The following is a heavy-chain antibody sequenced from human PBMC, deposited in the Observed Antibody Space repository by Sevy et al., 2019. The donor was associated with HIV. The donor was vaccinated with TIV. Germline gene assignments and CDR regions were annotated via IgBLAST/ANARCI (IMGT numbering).Heavy chain of an antibody. CDR3: AREAYYYDSREDNWFDP. J-gene: IGHJ5*02. Sequence: GGSLRLSCKASGFTFSTYSMHWVRQAPGKGLEWVSSISRTSTTTYYADSAKGRFTISRDNAKNSLYLQMNSLRDEDKAVYYCAREAYYYDSREDNWFDPWGQGTLVTVSS. CDR1: GFTFSTYS. D-gene: IGHD3-22*01. V-gene: IGHV3-48*02. CDR2: ISRTSTTT.